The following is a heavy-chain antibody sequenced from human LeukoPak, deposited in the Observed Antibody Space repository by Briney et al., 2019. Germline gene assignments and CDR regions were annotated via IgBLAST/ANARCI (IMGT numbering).Heavy chain of an antibody. D-gene: IGHD6-6*01. CDR2: IYSGGST. CDR1: GFTVSSNY. J-gene: IGHJ6*03. V-gene: IGHV3-53*01. Sequence: GGSLRLSCAASGFTVSSNYMSWVRQAPGKGLEWVSVIYSGGSTYYADSVKGRFTISRDNSKNTLYLQMNSLRAEDMAVYYCAREYSSASGYYYYYMDVWGKGTTVTVSS. CDR3: AREYSSASGYYYYYMDV.